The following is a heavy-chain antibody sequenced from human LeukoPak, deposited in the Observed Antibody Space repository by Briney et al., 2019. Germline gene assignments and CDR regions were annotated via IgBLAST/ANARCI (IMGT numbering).Heavy chain of an antibody. CDR2: INPNSGGT. J-gene: IGHJ4*02. V-gene: IGHV1-2*02. CDR1: GYSFTGYY. D-gene: IGHD3-22*01. CDR3: ARDPSIYYYDSSGHYDY. Sequence: ASVKVSCKASGYSFTGYYIHWVRQAPGQGLEWMGWINPNSGGTNYAQKFQGRVTMTRDTSISTAYMELSRLRSDDTAVYYCARDPSIYYYDSSGHYDYWGQGTLVTVSS.